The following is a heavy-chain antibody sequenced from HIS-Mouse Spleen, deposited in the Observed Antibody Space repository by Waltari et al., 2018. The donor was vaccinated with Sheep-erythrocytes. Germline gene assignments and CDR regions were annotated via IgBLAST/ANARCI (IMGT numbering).Heavy chain of an antibody. CDR2: LIQIRGIA. CDR3: AQTGATTPHFDY. Sequence: QVQLVQSGAEVKKPGSSVKVSCKASGGTFSSYAISWVRQAPGKGLEWMGRLIQIRGIANYAQKFQRRVTITADKSTSTAYMELSSLRSEDTAVYYCAQTGATTPHFDYWGQGTLVTVSS. V-gene: IGHV1-69*04. CDR1: GGTFSSYA. J-gene: IGHJ4*02. D-gene: IGHD1-26*01.